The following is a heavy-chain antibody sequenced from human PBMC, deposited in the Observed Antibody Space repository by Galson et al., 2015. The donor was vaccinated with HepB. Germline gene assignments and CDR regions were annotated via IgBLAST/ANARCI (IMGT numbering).Heavy chain of an antibody. CDR2: IIPIFGTA. CDR3: ARGAPQYCSGGSCFPS. CDR1: GGTFSSYA. J-gene: IGHJ3*01. D-gene: IGHD2-15*01. V-gene: IGHV1-69*13. Sequence: SVKVPCKASGGTFSSYAISWVRQAPGQGLEWMGGIIPIFGTANYAQKFQGRVTITADESTSTAYMELSSLRSEDTAVYYCARGAPQYCSGGSCFPSWGQGTMVTVSS.